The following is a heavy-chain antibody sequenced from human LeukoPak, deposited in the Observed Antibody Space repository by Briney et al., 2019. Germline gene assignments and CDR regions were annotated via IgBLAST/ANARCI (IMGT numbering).Heavy chain of an antibody. CDR1: GYTFTNYD. J-gene: IGHJ6*03. Sequence: ASVKVSCKASGYTFTNYDINWVRQATGQGLEWMGWMNPDSGNTGYAQKFQGRVTITKNTSISTAYMELSSLRSEDTALYYCARGPYCRSTSCPYYLDVWGKGTTVTVS. CDR3: ARGPYCRSTSCPYYLDV. V-gene: IGHV1-8*03. CDR2: MNPDSGNT. D-gene: IGHD2-2*01.